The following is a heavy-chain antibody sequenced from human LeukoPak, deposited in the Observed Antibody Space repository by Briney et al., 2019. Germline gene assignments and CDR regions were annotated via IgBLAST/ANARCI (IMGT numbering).Heavy chain of an antibody. J-gene: IGHJ4*02. CDR3: ASGSSSWSFDY. CDR2: IYYSGST. D-gene: IGHD6-13*01. V-gene: IGHV4-61*01. CDR1: GGSISSSSYY. Sequence: SETLSLTCTVSGGSISSSSYYWSWIRQPPGKGLEWIGYIYYSGSTNYNPSLKSRVTISVDTSKNQFSLKLSSVTAADTAVYYCASGSSSWSFDYWGQGTLVTVSS.